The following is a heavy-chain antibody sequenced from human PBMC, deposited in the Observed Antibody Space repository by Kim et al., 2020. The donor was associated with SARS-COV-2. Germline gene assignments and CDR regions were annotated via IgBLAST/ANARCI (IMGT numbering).Heavy chain of an antibody. CDR1: GFTFSSYG. CDR2: IWYDGSNK. V-gene: IGHV3-33*01. CDR3: ARDGGEYSDIVVVGGMDV. J-gene: IGHJ6*02. D-gene: IGHD2-15*01. Sequence: GGSLRLSCAASGFTFSSYGMHWVRQAPGKGLEWVAVIWYDGSNKHHADSVKGRFTISRDNSKNTLYLQMNSLRAEDTAVYYCARDGGEYSDIVVVGGMDVWGQGTTVTVSS.